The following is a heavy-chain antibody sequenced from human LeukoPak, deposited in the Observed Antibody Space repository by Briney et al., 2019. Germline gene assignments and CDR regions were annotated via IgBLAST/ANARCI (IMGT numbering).Heavy chain of an antibody. CDR2: IYSGGTS. V-gene: IGHV3-53*01. J-gene: IGHJ4*02. Sequence: GGSLRLSCAASGFTLSSYGMSWAREAPGKGLECVSLIYSGGTSYYADSMKGRFTISRDNSKNSLYLQMNSLRAEDTAVYYCARRAGGYSHPYDYWGQGILVTVSS. CDR1: GFTLSSYG. D-gene: IGHD4-23*01. CDR3: ARRAGGYSHPYDY.